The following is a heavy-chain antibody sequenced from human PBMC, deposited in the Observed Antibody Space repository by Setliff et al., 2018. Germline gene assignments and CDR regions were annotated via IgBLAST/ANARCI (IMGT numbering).Heavy chain of an antibody. D-gene: IGHD3-10*01. J-gene: IGHJ5*02. CDR2: ISYSGKT. CDR1: GGSINNYY. Sequence: SETLSLTCTVSGGSINNYYWSWVRQPPGKGLEWLGYISYSGKTNYNPSLKSRVTMSVDTSKNQFSLKVDSVTAADTAMYYCARDGDYFGSGNRLDPWGQGTLVTVSS. V-gene: IGHV4-59*01. CDR3: ARDGDYFGSGNRLDP.